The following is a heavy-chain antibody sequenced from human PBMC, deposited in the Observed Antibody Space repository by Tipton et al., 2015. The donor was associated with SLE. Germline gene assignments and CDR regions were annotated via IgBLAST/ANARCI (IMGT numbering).Heavy chain of an antibody. CDR3: ARGYCSGGSCSYWYFDL. CDR2: IYHSGST. Sequence: TLSLTCAVSGGSISSGGYSWSWIRQPPGKGLEWIGYIYHSGSTNYNPSLKSRVTIPVDTSKNQFSLKLSSVTAADTAVYYCARGYCSGGSCSYWYFDLWGRGTLVTVSS. J-gene: IGHJ2*01. CDR1: GGSISSGGYS. V-gene: IGHV4-30-2*01. D-gene: IGHD2-15*01.